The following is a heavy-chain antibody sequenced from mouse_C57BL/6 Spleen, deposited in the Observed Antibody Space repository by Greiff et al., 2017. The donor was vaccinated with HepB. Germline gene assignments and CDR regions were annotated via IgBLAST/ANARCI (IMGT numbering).Heavy chain of an antibody. J-gene: IGHJ2*01. CDR3: ARRAHSKGYFDY. CDR2: IYWDDDK. D-gene: IGHD2-5*01. Sequence: QVTLKESGPGILQSSQTLSLTCSFSGFSLSTSGMGVSWIRQPSGKGLEWLAHIYWDDDKRYNPSLKSRLTISKDTSRNQVFLKITSVDTADTATYYCARRAHSKGYFDYWGQGTTLTVSS. CDR1: GFSLSTSGMG. V-gene: IGHV8-12*01.